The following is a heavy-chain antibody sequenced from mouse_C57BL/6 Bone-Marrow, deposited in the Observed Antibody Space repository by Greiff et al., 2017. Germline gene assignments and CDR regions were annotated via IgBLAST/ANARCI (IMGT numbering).Heavy chain of an antibody. CDR2: IHPNSGGT. D-gene: IGHD1-1*01. CDR1: GYTFTSYW. J-gene: IGHJ2*01. Sequence: QVQLQQPGAELVKPGASVKLSCKASGYTFTSYWMHWVKQRPGQGLEWIGMIHPNSGGTTYNEKFKSKATLTVDKSSSTAYMQLSSLTSEDSAVYYCARKKLQYYFDYWGQGTTLTVSS. V-gene: IGHV1-64*01. CDR3: ARKKLQYYFDY.